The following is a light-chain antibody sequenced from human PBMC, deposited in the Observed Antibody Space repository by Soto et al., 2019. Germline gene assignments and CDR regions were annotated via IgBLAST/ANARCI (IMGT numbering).Light chain of an antibody. V-gene: IGKV1-33*01. J-gene: IGKJ4*01. CDR3: QQYENIPT. CDR2: DAS. CDR1: QDISNY. Sequence: DIQLTQSPSSLSASVGDRVTITCQASQDISNYLNWYQHKPGTAPKFLIYDASNLETGVPSRFSGSGSGTHFTLTISSLQPEDFATYYCQQYENIPTFGGGTRVEIK.